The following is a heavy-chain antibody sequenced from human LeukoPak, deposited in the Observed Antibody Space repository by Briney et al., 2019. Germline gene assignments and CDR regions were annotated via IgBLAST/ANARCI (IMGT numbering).Heavy chain of an antibody. D-gene: IGHD2-2*01. CDR2: INPKSGGA. Sequence: ASVKFSCKAYGYTFSSYYMHWVRQAPGQGLDWMGWINPKSGGANFAEKFQGRVTMTRDTSIRTVYMELSRVTYDDTAVYYCARGVGTSWFDPWGQGTLVTVSS. CDR3: ARGVGTSWFDP. V-gene: IGHV1-2*02. J-gene: IGHJ5*02. CDR1: GYTFSSYY.